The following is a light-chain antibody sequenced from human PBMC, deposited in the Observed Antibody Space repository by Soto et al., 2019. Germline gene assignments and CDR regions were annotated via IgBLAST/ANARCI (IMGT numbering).Light chain of an antibody. V-gene: IGKV1-5*03. CDR2: KAS. CDR1: QSISNW. Sequence: DIQMTQSPSTLSASVGDRVTITCRASQSISNWLAWYQQKPGKAPKLLIYKASSLETGVPSRFSGSGSGTEFTLTISSLQPDDFATHYCQQYNSYWTFGQGTKVEIK. J-gene: IGKJ1*01. CDR3: QQYNSYWT.